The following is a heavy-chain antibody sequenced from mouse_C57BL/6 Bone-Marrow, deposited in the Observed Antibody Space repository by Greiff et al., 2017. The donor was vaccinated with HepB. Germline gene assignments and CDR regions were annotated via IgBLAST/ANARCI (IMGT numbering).Heavy chain of an antibody. V-gene: IGHV1-64*01. Sequence: VQLQQPGAELVKPGASVKLSCKASGYTFTSYWMHWVKQRPGQGLEWIGMIHPNSGSTNYNEKFKSKATLTVDKSSSTAYMQLSSLTSEDSAVYYCARGQYYGSSSYYFDYWGQGTTLTVSS. CDR2: IHPNSGST. CDR1: GYTFTSYW. CDR3: ARGQYYGSSSYYFDY. D-gene: IGHD1-1*01. J-gene: IGHJ2*01.